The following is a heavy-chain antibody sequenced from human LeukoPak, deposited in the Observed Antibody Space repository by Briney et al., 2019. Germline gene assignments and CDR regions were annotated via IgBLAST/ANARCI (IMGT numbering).Heavy chain of an antibody. Sequence: GGSLRLSCAASGFTFSSYSMSWVRQAPGKGLEWVSGITGSGGSTYYADSVKGRFTISRDNSKNTLYLQMNSLRAEDTAIYYCARDERLLSFLKWGQGTLVTVSS. V-gene: IGHV3-23*01. J-gene: IGHJ4*02. CDR2: ITGSGGST. CDR3: ARDERLLSFLK. D-gene: IGHD3-3*01. CDR1: GFTFSSYS.